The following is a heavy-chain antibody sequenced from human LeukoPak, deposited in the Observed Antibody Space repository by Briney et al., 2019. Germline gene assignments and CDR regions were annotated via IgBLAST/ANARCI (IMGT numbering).Heavy chain of an antibody. CDR1: GFTFSSYW. CDR2: LSSSSSYK. V-gene: IGHV3-21*01. CDR3: ARGRAHELHSGWYLPFDY. Sequence: GGSLRLSCAASGFTFSSYWMHWVRQAPGKGLEWVSSLSSSSSYKYYADSVKGRFTISRDNAKNSLYLQMNSLRAEDTAVYYCARGRAHELHSGWYLPFDYWGQGTLVTVSS. D-gene: IGHD6-19*01. J-gene: IGHJ4*02.